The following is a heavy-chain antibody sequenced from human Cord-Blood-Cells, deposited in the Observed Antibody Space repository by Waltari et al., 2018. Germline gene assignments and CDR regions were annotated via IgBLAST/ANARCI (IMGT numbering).Heavy chain of an antibody. V-gene: IGHV3-7*01. CDR2: IKQDGSEK. CDR3: ARYCSSTSCYYYYYGMDV. Sequence: EVQLVESGGGLVQPGGSLRLSCAASGFTFSSYWMSWVRQAPGKGLEWVANIKQDGSEKYYGDSVKGRFTISRDNAKNSLYLQMNSLRAEDTAVYYCARYCSSTSCYYYYYGMDVWGQGTTVTVSS. D-gene: IGHD2-2*01. CDR1: GFTFSSYW. J-gene: IGHJ6*02.